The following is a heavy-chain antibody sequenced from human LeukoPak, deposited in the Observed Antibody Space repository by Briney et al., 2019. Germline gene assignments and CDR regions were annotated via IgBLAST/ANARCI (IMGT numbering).Heavy chain of an antibody. CDR3: ARDGDSDFQAYFDY. D-gene: IGHD1-26*01. V-gene: IGHV3-21*01. CDR2: ISRDSRYI. CDR1: GFTFSTYS. J-gene: IGHJ4*02. Sequence: GGSLRLSCAASGFTFSTYSLNWVRQAPAKGLEWVSSISRDSRYIYYANSVKARFTISRDNARNSLYLQMHSLRAEDTAVYYCARDGDSDFQAYFDYWGQGTLVTVSP.